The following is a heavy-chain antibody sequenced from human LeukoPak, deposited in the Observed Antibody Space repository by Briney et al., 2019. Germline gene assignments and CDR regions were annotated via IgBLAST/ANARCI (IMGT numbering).Heavy chain of an antibody. V-gene: IGHV1-69*13. CDR1: GYIFTSYG. J-gene: IGHJ4*02. D-gene: IGHD3-9*01. Sequence: SVKVSCKASGYIFTSYGIIWVRQAPGQGLEWMGGIIPIFGTANYAQKFQGRVTITADESTSTAYMELSSLRSEDTAVYYCARSRGNDILTGYPAADYWGQGTLVTVSS. CDR3: ARSRGNDILTGYPAADY. CDR2: IIPIFGTA.